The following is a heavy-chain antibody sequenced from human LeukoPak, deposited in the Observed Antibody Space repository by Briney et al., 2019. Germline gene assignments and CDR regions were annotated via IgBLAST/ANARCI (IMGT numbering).Heavy chain of an antibody. J-gene: IGHJ4*02. CDR1: GGSITNYY. CDR3: ARGFAYGDTGSFDY. D-gene: IGHD4-17*01. CDR2: ISYRGST. V-gene: IGHV4-59*01. Sequence: SETLSLTCTVSGGSITNYYRSWIRLPPGKGLEWIGYISYRGSTTYNPSLKSRVTISVDTSKNQFSLKLTSVTAADTAVYYCARGFAYGDTGSFDYWGQGTLVTVSS.